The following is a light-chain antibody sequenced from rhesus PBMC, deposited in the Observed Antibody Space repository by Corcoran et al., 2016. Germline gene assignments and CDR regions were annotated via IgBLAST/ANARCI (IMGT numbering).Light chain of an antibody. CDR1: QNIYSN. V-gene: IGKV1S12*01. J-gene: IGKJ4*01. CDR2: AAF. Sequence: DIQMTQSPSALSASVGDRVTISCRASQNIYSNLAWYQQKPGKAPKLLIYAAFSLQTGIPSRFRGRGSGTDFTLTISSLQPEDSAAYYCQHYYDNPLTCGGGTKVELK. CDR3: QHYYDNPLT.